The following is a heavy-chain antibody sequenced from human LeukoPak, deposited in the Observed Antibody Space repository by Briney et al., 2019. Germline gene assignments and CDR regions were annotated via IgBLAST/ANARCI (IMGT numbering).Heavy chain of an antibody. CDR2: INPNSSDT. Sequence: ASVKVSCKASGYSFTGYYIHWVRQAPGQGLECMGWINPNSSDTNCRVTMTRDTSISTAYMELSRLRSDDTAIYYCARVSSFDWLYYFDYWGQGTLVTVSS. CDR3: ARVSSFDWLYYFDY. D-gene: IGHD3-9*01. J-gene: IGHJ4*02. CDR1: GYSFTGYY. V-gene: IGHV1-2*02.